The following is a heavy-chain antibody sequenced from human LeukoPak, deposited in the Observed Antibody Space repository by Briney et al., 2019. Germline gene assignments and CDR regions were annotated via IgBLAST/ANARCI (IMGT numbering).Heavy chain of an antibody. CDR1: GYIFTSYW. V-gene: IGHV5-51*01. D-gene: IGHD6-6*01. J-gene: IGHJ3*02. Sequence: GESLQISCKGSGYIFTSYWIGWVRQVPGKGLEWMGIIYPGDSDTRYSPSFQGQVTISADKSISTAYLQWSSLKASDTAMYYCARPLHFLVPGEVGAFDIWGQGTMVTVSS. CDR2: IYPGDSDT. CDR3: ARPLHFLVPGEVGAFDI.